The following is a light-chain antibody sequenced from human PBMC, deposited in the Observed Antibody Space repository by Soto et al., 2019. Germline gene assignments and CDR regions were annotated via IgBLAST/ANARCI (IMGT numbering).Light chain of an antibody. CDR1: QSVSNNY. Sequence: EIVLTQSPGTLSLSPGERATLCCRSSQSVSNNYLAWYQQKPGQAPRLLIYGASNRATGIPDRFSGSGSGTDFTLTISSLQPDDFATYFCQQYKTYSGTFGQGTKVDI. V-gene: IGKV3-20*01. CDR2: GAS. J-gene: IGKJ1*01. CDR3: QQYKTYSGT.